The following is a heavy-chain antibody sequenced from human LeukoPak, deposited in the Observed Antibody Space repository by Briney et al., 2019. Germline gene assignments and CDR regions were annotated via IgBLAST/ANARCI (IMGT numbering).Heavy chain of an antibody. CDR2: IYYGGST. J-gene: IGHJ5*02. CDR3: ARDGGLRYFDWLSNWFDP. D-gene: IGHD3-9*01. V-gene: IGHV4-59*11. CDR1: GGSISSHY. Sequence: SETLSLTCTVSGGSISSHYWSWIRQPPGKGLEWIGYIYYGGSTNYNPSLKSRVTISVDTSKNQFSLKLSSVTAADTAVYYCARDGGLRYFDWLSNWFDPWGQGTLVTVSS.